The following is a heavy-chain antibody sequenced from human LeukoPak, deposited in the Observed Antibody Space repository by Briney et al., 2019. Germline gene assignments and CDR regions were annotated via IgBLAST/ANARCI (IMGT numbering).Heavy chain of an antibody. CDR3: ARRADYGSGSYYNKNWFDP. Sequence: PSETLSLTCTVSGASISSYYWSWIRQPPGKGLEWIGYIYYSGSTNYNPSLKSRATISVDTSKNQFSLKLSSVTAADTAVYYCARRADYGSGSYYNKNWFDPWGQGTLVTVSS. CDR2: IYYSGST. V-gene: IGHV4-59*08. D-gene: IGHD3-10*01. CDR1: GASISSYY. J-gene: IGHJ5*02.